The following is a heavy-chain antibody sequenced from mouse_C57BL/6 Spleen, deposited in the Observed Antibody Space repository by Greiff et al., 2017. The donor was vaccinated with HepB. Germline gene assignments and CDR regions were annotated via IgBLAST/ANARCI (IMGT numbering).Heavy chain of an antibody. CDR3: ARPPIYYDYDLDY. D-gene: IGHD2-4*01. J-gene: IGHJ2*01. V-gene: IGHV1-54*01. Sequence: QVQLKESGAELVRPGTSVKVSCKASGYAFTNYLIEWVKQRPGQGLEWIGVINPGRGGTNYNEKFKGKATLTADKSSSTAYMQLSSLTSEDSAVYFCARPPIYYDYDLDYWGQGTTLTVSS. CDR1: GYAFTNYL. CDR2: INPGRGGT.